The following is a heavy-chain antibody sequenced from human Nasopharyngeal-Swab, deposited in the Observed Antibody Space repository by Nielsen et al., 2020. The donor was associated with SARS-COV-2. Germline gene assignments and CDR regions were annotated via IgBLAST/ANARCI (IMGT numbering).Heavy chain of an antibody. CDR3: ARDSPWQELDY. CDR2: ISSAESTT. Sequence: GGSLRLSCAASGFSFSIYWMHWVRQPPGKGLVWVSGISSAESTTTYADSVKGRFTISRDNTKNTLYLQMNSLRAEDTAVYYCARDSPWQELDYWGQGTLVTVSS. D-gene: IGHD1-1*01. CDR1: GFSFSIYW. J-gene: IGHJ4*02. V-gene: IGHV3-74*01.